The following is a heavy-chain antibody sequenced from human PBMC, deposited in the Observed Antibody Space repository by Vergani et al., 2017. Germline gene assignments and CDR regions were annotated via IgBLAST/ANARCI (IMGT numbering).Heavy chain of an antibody. V-gene: IGHV5-51*01. Sequence: EVQLVQSGAEVKKPGESLKISCQISGYSFTNYWIGWVRQMPGKGLEWMGIIHPADSDTRYSPSFQGQVTISVDKSISTAYLQRSRLRASDSAMYYFARLYGRDSSGSKYFDYWGQGTLGTV. CDR3: ARLYGRDSSGSKYFDY. CDR1: GYSFTNYW. J-gene: IGHJ4*02. D-gene: IGHD3-22*01. CDR2: IHPADSDT.